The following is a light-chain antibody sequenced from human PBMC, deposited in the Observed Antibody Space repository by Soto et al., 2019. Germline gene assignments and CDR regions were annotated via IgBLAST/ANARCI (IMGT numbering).Light chain of an antibody. Sequence: QSVLTQQPSASGTPGQRVTISCSGSSSNIGSNTVNWYQQLPGTAPKLLIYSDNQRPSGVPDRFSGSKSGTSASLAISGLQSEDEADYYCAAWDDSLNGVVFGGGTKVTVL. CDR3: AAWDDSLNGVV. J-gene: IGLJ2*01. V-gene: IGLV1-44*01. CDR2: SDN. CDR1: SSNIGSNT.